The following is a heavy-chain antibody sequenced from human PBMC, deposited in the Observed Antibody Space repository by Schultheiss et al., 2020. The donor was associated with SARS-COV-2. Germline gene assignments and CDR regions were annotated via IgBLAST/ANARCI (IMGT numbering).Heavy chain of an antibody. CDR2: IYYSGST. Sequence: GSLRLSCTVSGGSISSSSYYWGWIRQPPGKGLEWIGSIYYSGSTYYNPSLKSRVTISVDTSKNQFSLKLSSVTAADTAVYYCASHAYCGGDCYSGFFDYWGQGTLVTVSS. D-gene: IGHD2-21*02. V-gene: IGHV4-39*01. CDR3: ASHAYCGGDCYSGFFDY. J-gene: IGHJ4*02. CDR1: GGSISSSSYY.